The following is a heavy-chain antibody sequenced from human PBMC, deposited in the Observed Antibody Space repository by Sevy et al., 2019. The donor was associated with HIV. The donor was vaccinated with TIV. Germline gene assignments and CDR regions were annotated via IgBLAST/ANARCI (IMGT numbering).Heavy chain of an antibody. J-gene: IGHJ4*02. CDR1: GYTFTSYG. CDR2: ISAYNGNT. D-gene: IGHD2-21*02. CDR3: ARDLGGYGGNSIDY. V-gene: IGHV1-18*01. Sequence: ASVKVSCKACGYTFTSYGISWVRQAPGQGLEWMGWISAYNGNTNYAQKLQGRVTMTTDTSTSTAYMELRSLRSDDTAVYYCARDLGGYGGNSIDYWGQGTLVTVSS.